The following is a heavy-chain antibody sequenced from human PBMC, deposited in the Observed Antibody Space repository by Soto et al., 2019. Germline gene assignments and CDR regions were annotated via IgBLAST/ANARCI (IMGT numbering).Heavy chain of an antibody. CDR3: ASEVYSSGGGIGY. CDR1: GGSISSSSYY. J-gene: IGHJ4*02. V-gene: IGHV4-39*01. Sequence: QLQLQESGPGLVKPSETLSLTCTVSGGSISSSSYYWGWIRQPPGKGLEWIGSIYYSGSTYYNPSLKSRVTISAATSTNQFSLKLSSVTAADTAVYYCASEVYSSGGGIGYWGQGTLVTVSS. CDR2: IYYSGST. D-gene: IGHD6-19*01.